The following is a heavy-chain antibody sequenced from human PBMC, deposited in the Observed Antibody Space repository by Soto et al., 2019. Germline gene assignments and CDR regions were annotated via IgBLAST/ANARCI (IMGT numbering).Heavy chain of an antibody. CDR1: GGTFSSYA. Sequence: QVQLVQSGAEVKKPGSSVKVSCKASGGTFSSYAISWVRQAPGQGLEWMGGIIPIFGTANYAQKFQGRVTITADESASTAYMELSSLRSEDTAVYYCARSHGYFVVPAATRYWYFDLWGRGTLVTVSS. D-gene: IGHD2-2*01. CDR2: IIPIFGTA. J-gene: IGHJ2*01. V-gene: IGHV1-69*01. CDR3: ARSHGYFVVPAATRYWYFDL.